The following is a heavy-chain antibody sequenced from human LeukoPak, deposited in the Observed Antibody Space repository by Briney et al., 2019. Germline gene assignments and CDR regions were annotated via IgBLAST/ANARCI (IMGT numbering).Heavy chain of an antibody. CDR1: GFTFSSYG. V-gene: IGHV3-30*18. D-gene: IGHD3-9*01. CDR3: AKNNIAFVLTGYSYY. J-gene: IGHJ4*02. CDR2: ISYDGSNK. Sequence: GALRLSCAASGFTFSSYGMHWVRQAPGKGLEWVAVISYDGSNKYYADSVKGRFTISRDNSKNTLYLQMNSLRAEDTAVYYCAKNNIAFVLTGYSYYWGQGTLVTVSS.